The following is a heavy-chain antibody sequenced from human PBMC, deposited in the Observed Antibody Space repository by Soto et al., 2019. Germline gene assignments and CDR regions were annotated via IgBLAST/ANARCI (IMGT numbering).Heavy chain of an antibody. CDR2: IYSGGST. CDR1: GFTFSSYA. CDR3: ARGKWFFDY. V-gene: IGHV3-53*01. Sequence: GGSLRLSCAASGFTFSSYAMSWVRQAPGKGLEWVSVIYSGGSTYYADSVKGRFTISRDNSKNTLHLQMNSLRAEDTAVYYCARGKWFFDYWGQGTLVTVSS. J-gene: IGHJ4*02. D-gene: IGHD2-8*01.